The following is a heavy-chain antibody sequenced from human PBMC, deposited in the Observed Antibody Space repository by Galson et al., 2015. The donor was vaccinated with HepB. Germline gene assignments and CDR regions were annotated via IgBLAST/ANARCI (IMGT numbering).Heavy chain of an antibody. J-gene: IGHJ4*02. CDR2: IFAGGDNP. D-gene: IGHD3-16*01. CDR1: GFTFSTFA. Sequence: SLRLSCAASGFTFSTFAMTWVRQAPGKGLEWVSVIFAGGDNPYYANSVKGRFTISRDNSKNTLFLQMNNLSAEDTAVYYCAKGYGYFDHWGQGTLVTVSS. V-gene: IGHV3-23*01. CDR3: AKGYGYFDH.